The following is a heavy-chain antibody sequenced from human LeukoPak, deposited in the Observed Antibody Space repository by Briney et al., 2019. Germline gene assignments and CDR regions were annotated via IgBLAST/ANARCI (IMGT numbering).Heavy chain of an antibody. V-gene: IGHV3-23*01. J-gene: IGHJ4*02. CDR1: GFTFGTYT. CDR2: IYGSGGGQT. Sequence: GGSLRLSCAASGFTFGTYTMNWVRQAPGNGLEWVSGIYGSGGGQTFYADSVKGRFTISRDDSNNFLFLHMDSLRAEDTALYYCAKDMKTDGVWDVDYWGQGTLVTVSS. D-gene: IGHD4-17*01. CDR3: AKDMKTDGVWDVDY.